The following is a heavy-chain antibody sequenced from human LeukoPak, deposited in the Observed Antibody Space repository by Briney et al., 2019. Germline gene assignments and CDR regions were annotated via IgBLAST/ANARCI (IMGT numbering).Heavy chain of an antibody. J-gene: IGHJ6*02. CDR1: GYTFTSYG. D-gene: IGHD1-26*01. V-gene: IGHV1-18*01. Sequence: ASVKVSCKASGYTFTSYGISWVRQAPGQGLEWMGWISAYNGNTNYAQKLQGRVTMTTDTSTSTAYMELRSLRSDDTAVYYCAKLGRPKPVYYYYYGMDVWGQGTTVTVSS. CDR2: ISAYNGNT. CDR3: AKLGRPKPVYYYYYGMDV.